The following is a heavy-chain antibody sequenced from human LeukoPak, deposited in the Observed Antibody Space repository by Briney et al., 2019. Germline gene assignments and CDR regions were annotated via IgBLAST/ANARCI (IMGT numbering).Heavy chain of an antibody. CDR1: GGSFSGYY. J-gene: IGHJ4*02. Sequence: SETLSLTCAVYGGSFSGYYWSWIRQPPGKGLEWIGEINHSGSTNYNPSLKSRVTISVDTSKNQFSLKLSSVTAADTAVYYCAREGTSALDYWGQGTLVTVSS. CDR2: INHSGST. V-gene: IGHV4-34*01. CDR3: AREGTSALDY.